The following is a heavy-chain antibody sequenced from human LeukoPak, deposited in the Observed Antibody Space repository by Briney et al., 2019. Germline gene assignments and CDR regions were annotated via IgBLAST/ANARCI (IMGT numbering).Heavy chain of an antibody. D-gene: IGHD3-22*01. J-gene: IGHJ4*02. CDR3: ARDEDSSGYCDL. CDR1: GFTFSSYA. Sequence: PGRSLRLSCAASGFTFSSYAMHWVRQAPGKGLEWVSSISSSSSYIYYADSVKGRFTISRDNAKNSLYLQMNSLRAEDTAVYSCARDEDSSGYCDLWGQGTLVTVSS. CDR2: ISSSSSYI. V-gene: IGHV3-21*01.